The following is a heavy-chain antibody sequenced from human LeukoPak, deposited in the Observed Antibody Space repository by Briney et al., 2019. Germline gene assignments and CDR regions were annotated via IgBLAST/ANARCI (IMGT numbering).Heavy chain of an antibody. V-gene: IGHV3-23*01. CDR1: GVTVRSDD. CDR3: AQEGYYYYGMDV. J-gene: IGHJ6*02. Sequence: SLRGSWATTGVTVRSDDMSWVRHAPGKGLEWVSAISGSGGSTYYADSVKGRFTISRDNSKNTLYLQMNSLRAEDTAVYYCAQEGYYYYGMDVWGQGTTVTVSS. CDR2: ISGSGGST.